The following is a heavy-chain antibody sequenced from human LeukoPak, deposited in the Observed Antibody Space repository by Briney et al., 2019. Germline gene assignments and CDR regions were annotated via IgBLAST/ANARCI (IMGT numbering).Heavy chain of an antibody. Sequence: GASVKVSCKASGYTFTSYGISWVRQAPGQGLEWMGWISAYNGNTNYAQKLQSRVTMTTDTSTSTAYMELRSLRSDDTAVYYCARGSMVATKDPYYYYGMDVWGQGTTVTVSS. CDR3: ARGSMVATKDPYYYYGMDV. D-gene: IGHD5-12*01. V-gene: IGHV1-18*01. J-gene: IGHJ6*02. CDR2: ISAYNGNT. CDR1: GYTFTSYG.